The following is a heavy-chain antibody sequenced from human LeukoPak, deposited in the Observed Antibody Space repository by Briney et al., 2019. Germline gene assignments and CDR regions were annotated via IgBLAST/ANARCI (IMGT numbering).Heavy chain of an antibody. D-gene: IGHD6-19*01. J-gene: IGHJ4*02. V-gene: IGHV4-59*01. Sequence: SETLSLTCTVSGGSISSYYWSWIRQPPGKGLEWIGYIYYSGSTNYNPSLKSRVTISVDTSKNQFSLKLSSVTAADTAVYYCARDVGAVAGFYFDYWGQGTLVTVSS. CDR1: GGSISSYY. CDR3: ARDVGAVAGFYFDY. CDR2: IYYSGST.